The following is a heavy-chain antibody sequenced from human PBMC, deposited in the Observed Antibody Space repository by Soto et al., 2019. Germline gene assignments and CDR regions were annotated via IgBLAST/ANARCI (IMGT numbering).Heavy chain of an antibody. CDR1: GFTFSSYA. CDR3: ADSSSWYRSYYYGMDV. D-gene: IGHD6-13*01. Sequence: GGSLRLSCAASGFTFSSYAMSWVRQVPGKGLEWVSAISGSGGSTYYADSVKGRFTISRDNSKNTLYLQMNSLRAEDTAVYYCADSSSWYRSYYYGMDVWGQGTTVTVSS. V-gene: IGHV3-23*01. CDR2: ISGSGGST. J-gene: IGHJ6*02.